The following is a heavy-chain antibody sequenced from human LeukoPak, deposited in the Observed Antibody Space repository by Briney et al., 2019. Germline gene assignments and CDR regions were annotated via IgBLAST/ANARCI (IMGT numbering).Heavy chain of an antibody. D-gene: IGHD3-16*01. V-gene: IGHV3-64D*06. CDR3: VKTMVTFGGVMRTDAFDF. CDR2: INNNGGST. J-gene: IGHJ3*01. CDR1: GFTFNNYA. Sequence: GGSLTLLCSASGFTFNNYAMHWVRQAPGKGLEYVSGINNNGGSTQYADSVKGRFTISRDNYMNILYLQMSGLRADDTATYYCVKTMVTFGGVMRTDAFDFRGQGTLVIVSS.